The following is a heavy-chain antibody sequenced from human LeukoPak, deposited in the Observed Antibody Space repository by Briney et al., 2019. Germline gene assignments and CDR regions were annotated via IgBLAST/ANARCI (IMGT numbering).Heavy chain of an antibody. D-gene: IGHD3-22*01. CDR2: IYYSGST. CDR1: GGSISSSRYY. J-gene: IGHJ4*02. CDR3: ARLSSGIVVVIDY. Sequence: PSETLSLTCTVSGGSISSSRYYWGWIRQPPGKGLEWIGSIYYSGSTYYNPSLKSRVTISVDTSKNQFSLKLSSVAAADTAVYYCARLSSGIVVVIDYWGQGTLVTVSS. V-gene: IGHV4-39*01.